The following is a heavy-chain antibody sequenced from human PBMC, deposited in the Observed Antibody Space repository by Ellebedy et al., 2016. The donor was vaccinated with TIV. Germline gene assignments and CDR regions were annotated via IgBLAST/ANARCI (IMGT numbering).Heavy chain of an antibody. CDR2: IRQEGDEI. D-gene: IGHD4-17*01. Sequence: GESLKISCAASGFNFRSYWMTWVRQAPGKGLEWVAKIRQEGDEIYYVESVKGRFTISRDNAKNSLFLQMNSLRVEDTAVSYCARRASYGDYAVQVNPWFDPWGQGTLVTVSS. CDR1: GFNFRSYW. CDR3: ARRASYGDYAVQVNPWFDP. J-gene: IGHJ5*02. V-gene: IGHV3-7*01.